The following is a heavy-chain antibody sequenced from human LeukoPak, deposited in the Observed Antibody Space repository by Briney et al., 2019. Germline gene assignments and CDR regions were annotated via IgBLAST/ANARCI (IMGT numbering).Heavy chain of an antibody. CDR1: GFTFTSYS. V-gene: IGHV3-23*01. CDR2: ISGGGGST. D-gene: IGHD1-26*01. J-gene: IGHJ4*02. Sequence: GGSLRLSCAASGFTFTSYSMNWVRQAPGKGLEWVSTISGGGGSTYYADSVKGRFTISRDNSKNTLYLQVNSLRAEDTAVYYWAKGGKWDVTPFDYWGQGTLVTVSS. CDR3: AKGGKWDVTPFDY.